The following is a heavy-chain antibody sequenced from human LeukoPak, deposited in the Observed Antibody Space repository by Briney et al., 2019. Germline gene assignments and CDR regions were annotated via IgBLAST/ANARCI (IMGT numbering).Heavy chain of an antibody. CDR1: GGSISSYY. J-gene: IGHJ4*02. CDR3: ARKISYISVFDY. CDR2: ISDSGST. D-gene: IGHD2-15*01. Sequence: SETLSLTCTVSGGSISSYYWSWIRQPPGQGLEWIGYISDSGSTNYNPFPKSRITISGDTPGNQVSLKLSSVTAADTAVYYCARKISYISVFDYWGQGTLVTVSS. V-gene: IGHV4-59*01.